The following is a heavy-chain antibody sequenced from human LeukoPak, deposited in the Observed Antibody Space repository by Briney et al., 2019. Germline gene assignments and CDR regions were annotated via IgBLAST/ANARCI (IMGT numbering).Heavy chain of an antibody. CDR1: GFIFSNYN. V-gene: IGHV3-48*01. J-gene: IGHJ6*02. CDR3: ARDGMDV. CDR2: ISSSSSTI. Sequence: GGSLRLSCAASGFIFSNYNMNWVRQAPGKGLEWVSYISSSSSTIYNADSVRGRFTISRDNAKNSLYLQMNSLRAEDTAVYYCARDGMDVWGQGTTVTVSS.